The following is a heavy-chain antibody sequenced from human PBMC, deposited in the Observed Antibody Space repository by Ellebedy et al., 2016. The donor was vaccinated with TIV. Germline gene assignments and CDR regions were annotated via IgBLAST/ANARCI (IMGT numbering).Heavy chain of an antibody. Sequence: MPSETLSLTCTVSGDSITSRTSYWGWIRQPPGKGLEWIGTVSDTGGTYYPAYLRTRLTMSVDTSKNQLSLKLTSVTATDTAVYYCARVASSTWYVSGFDPWGQGTLVTVSS. CDR3: ARVASSTWYVSGFDP. D-gene: IGHD6-13*01. CDR2: VSDTGGT. CDR1: GDSITSRTSY. J-gene: IGHJ5*02. V-gene: IGHV4-39*07.